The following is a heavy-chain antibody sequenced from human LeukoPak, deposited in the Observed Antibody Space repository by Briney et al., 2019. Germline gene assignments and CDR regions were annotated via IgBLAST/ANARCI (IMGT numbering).Heavy chain of an antibody. J-gene: IGHJ4*02. CDR2: IWYDGSNK. D-gene: IGHD3-10*01. V-gene: IGHV3-33*01. CDR3: ARSYGSGSNPGDY. CDR1: GFTFSSYG. Sequence: PGGSLRLSCAASGFTFSSYGMHWVRQAPGKGLEWVAVIWYDGSNKYYVDSVKGRFTISRDNSKNTLYLQMNSLRAEDTAVYYCARSYGSGSNPGDYWGQGTLVTVSS.